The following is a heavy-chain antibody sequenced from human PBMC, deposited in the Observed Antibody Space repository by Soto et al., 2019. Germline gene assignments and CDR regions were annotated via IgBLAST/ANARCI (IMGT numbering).Heavy chain of an antibody. D-gene: IGHD2-2*01. CDR2: ISPRSGSA. Sequence: ASVKVSCKASGYTFSDYYIHWVRQAPGQGLEWMGWISPRSGSANFAQRVQGRVSMTRDTSITTAYMELRRLKSDDTAVHYRATGASYAPAYGMDGWGQGTTITVSS. J-gene: IGHJ6*02. CDR3: ATGASYAPAYGMDG. V-gene: IGHV1-2*02. CDR1: GYTFSDYY.